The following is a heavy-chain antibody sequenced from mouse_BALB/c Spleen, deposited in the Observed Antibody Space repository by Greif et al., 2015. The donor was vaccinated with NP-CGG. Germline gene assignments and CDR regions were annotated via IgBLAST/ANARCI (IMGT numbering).Heavy chain of an antibody. Sequence: EVHLVESGGGFVQPGGSRKLSCAASGFTFSSFGMHWVRQAPEKGLEWVAYISSGSSTIYYAATVKGRFTISRDNPKNTLCRQRTSLRSEDTAMYYCARLCDYWGQGTTLTVSS. CDR2: ISSGSSTI. CDR3: ARLCDY. V-gene: IGHV5-17*02. J-gene: IGHJ2*01. CDR1: GFTFSSFG.